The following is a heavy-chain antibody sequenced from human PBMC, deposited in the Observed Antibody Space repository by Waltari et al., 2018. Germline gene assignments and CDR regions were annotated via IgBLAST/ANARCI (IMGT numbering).Heavy chain of an antibody. J-gene: IGHJ5*02. CDR2: IRSKAYGGTT. D-gene: IGHD5-12*01. V-gene: IGHV3-49*04. Sequence: EVQLVESGGGLVQPGRSLRLSCTASGFTFGDYALSWVRQAPGKGLEWVGFIRSKAYGGTTEYAASVKGRFTISRDDSKSIAYLQMNSLKTEDTAVYYCTRAPKIEMATITGWFDPWGQGTLVTVSS. CDR1: GFTFGDYA. CDR3: TRAPKIEMATITGWFDP.